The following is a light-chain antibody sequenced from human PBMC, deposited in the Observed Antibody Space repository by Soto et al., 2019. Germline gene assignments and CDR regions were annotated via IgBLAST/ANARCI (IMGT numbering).Light chain of an antibody. J-gene: IGKJ2*01. V-gene: IGKV3-11*01. CDR2: DAS. CDR3: HQRSNWPRT. CDR1: QSVSSY. Sequence: EIVLTQSPATLSLSPGERATLSCRASQSVSSYLAWYQQKPGQAPRLLIYDASNRATGIPARFSGSGSGTDFTLTISSLEPEDFAVYYCHQRSNWPRTFGQGTQLEIK.